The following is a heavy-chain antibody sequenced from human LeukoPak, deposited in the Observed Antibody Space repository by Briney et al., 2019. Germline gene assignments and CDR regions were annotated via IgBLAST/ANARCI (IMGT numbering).Heavy chain of an antibody. Sequence: GGTLRLSCAASGFTFSSYGMSWVRQAPGKGLEWVANIKQDGSEKYYVDSVKGRFTISRDNAKNSLYLQMNSLRAEDTAVYYCARVLRYFDWLPPPYYYYMDVWGKGTTVTISS. CDR1: GFTFSSYG. CDR3: ARVLRYFDWLPPPYYYYMDV. D-gene: IGHD3-9*01. CDR2: IKQDGSEK. V-gene: IGHV3-7*01. J-gene: IGHJ6*03.